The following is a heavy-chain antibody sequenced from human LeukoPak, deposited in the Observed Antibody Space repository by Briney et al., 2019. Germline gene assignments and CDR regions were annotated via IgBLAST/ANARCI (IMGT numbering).Heavy chain of an antibody. V-gene: IGHV3-23*01. Sequence: GGSLRLSCAATGFTLNNYAMSWVRQAPGKGLEWVSGIIADHDTTYYADSVKGRFTISRDNSKNTLYLQTISLRAEDTAIYYCAQDGTTTRYNWFDAWGQGTLVTVSS. CDR3: AQDGTTTRYNWFDA. CDR2: IIADHDTT. CDR1: GFTLNNYA. J-gene: IGHJ5*02. D-gene: IGHD1-7*01.